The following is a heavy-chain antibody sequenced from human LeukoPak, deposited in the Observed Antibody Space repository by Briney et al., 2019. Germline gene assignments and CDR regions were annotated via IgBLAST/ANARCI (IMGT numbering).Heavy chain of an antibody. CDR2: IKQDGSEK. CDR3: AELGITMIGGV. V-gene: IGHV3-7*01. Sequence: GGSLRLSCAASGFTFSSYWMTWVRQAPGKGPEWVANIKQDGSEKYYVGSVKGRFTISRDNAKNSLYLQMNSLRAEDTAVYYCAELGITMIGGVWGKGTTVTISS. D-gene: IGHD3-10*02. J-gene: IGHJ6*04. CDR1: GFTFSSYW.